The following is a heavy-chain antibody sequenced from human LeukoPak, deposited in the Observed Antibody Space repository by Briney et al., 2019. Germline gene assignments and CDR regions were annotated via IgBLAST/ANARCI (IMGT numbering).Heavy chain of an antibody. Sequence: GRSLRLSCAASGFTFSSYGMHWVRQAPGKGLEWVAVIWYDGSNKYYADSGKGRFTISRDNSKNTLYLQMNSLRAEDTAVYYCARDFRGDYYFDYWGQGTLVTVSS. CDR1: GFTFSSYG. J-gene: IGHJ4*02. CDR2: IWYDGSNK. D-gene: IGHD4-17*01. V-gene: IGHV3-33*01. CDR3: ARDFRGDYYFDY.